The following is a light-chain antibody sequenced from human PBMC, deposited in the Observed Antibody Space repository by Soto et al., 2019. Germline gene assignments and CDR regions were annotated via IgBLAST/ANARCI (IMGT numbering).Light chain of an antibody. V-gene: IGKV1-33*01. CDR2: DAS. CDR1: QDIAIY. Sequence: DIQMTQSPSSLSASVGDRVTITCQASQDIAIYLNWYQQXPGKAPKLLIYDASNLQTGVPSRFSGSGSGTDFTFTISSLQPEDIATYYCQQYDNVFTFGQGTRLEIK. CDR3: QQYDNVFT. J-gene: IGKJ5*01.